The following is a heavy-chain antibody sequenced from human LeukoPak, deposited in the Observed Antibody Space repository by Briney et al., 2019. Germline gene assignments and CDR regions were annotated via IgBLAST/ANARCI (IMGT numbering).Heavy chain of an antibody. D-gene: IGHD3-3*01. J-gene: IGHJ4*02. V-gene: IGHV3-33*06. CDR1: GFTFSSYG. CDR2: IWYDGSNK. Sequence: PGGSLRLSCAASGFTFSSYGMHWVRQAPGKGLEWVAVIWYDGSNKYYADSVKGRFTISRDNSKSTLYLQMNSLRAEDTAVYYCAKGRFYDFWSVYPLLDFGGQGTLVTVS. CDR3: AKGRFYDFWSVYPLLDF.